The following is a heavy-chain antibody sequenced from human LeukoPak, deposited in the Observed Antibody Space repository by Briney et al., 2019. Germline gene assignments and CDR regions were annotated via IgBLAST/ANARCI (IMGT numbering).Heavy chain of an antibody. V-gene: IGHV4-39*07. CDR3: AREPVHCSGGSCYST. CDR2: IYYSGST. Sequence: SETLSLTCTVSGGSISSSSYYWGWIRQPPGKGLEWIGSIYYSGSTYYNPSLKSRVTISVDTSKNQFSLKLSSVTAADTAVYYCAREPVHCSGGSCYSTWGQGTLVTVSS. D-gene: IGHD2-15*01. J-gene: IGHJ4*02. CDR1: GGSISSSSYY.